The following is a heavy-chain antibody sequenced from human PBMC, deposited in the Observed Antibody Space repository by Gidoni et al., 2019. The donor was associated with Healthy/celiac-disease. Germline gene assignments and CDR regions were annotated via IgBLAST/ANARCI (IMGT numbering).Heavy chain of an antibody. Sequence: QVQLVESGGGVVQPGRSLRLSCGASGFTFSSYAMQWVRQAPGKGLEWVAVISYDGSNKYYADSVKGRFTISRDNSKNTLYLQMNSLRAEDTAVYYCARDRSVVVTADYFDYWGQGTLVTVSS. CDR2: ISYDGSNK. D-gene: IGHD2-21*02. CDR1: GFTFSSYA. CDR3: ARDRSVVVTADYFDY. J-gene: IGHJ4*02. V-gene: IGHV3-30*01.